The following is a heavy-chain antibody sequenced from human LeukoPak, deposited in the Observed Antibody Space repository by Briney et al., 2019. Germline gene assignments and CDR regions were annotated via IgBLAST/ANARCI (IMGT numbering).Heavy chain of an antibody. CDR1: GFTFSSYW. V-gene: IGHV3-7*01. CDR2: IKQDGSEK. CDR3: ARSRGTTSWYYYDSSGYYLDY. D-gene: IGHD3-22*01. Sequence: GGSLRLSCAASGFTFSSYWMSWVRQAPGKGLERVANIKQDGSEKYYVDYVKGRFTISRDNAKNSRYLQMNSLRSEDTAVYYGARSRGTTSWYYYDSSGYYLDYWGEGTLVTVSS. J-gene: IGHJ4*02.